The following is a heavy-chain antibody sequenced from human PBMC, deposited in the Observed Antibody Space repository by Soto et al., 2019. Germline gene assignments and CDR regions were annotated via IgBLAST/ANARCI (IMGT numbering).Heavy chain of an antibody. V-gene: IGHV3-7*01. D-gene: IGHD3-10*01. Sequence: EVQLVESGGGVVQPGGSLRLSCAASGFTFSNYWMSWVRQAPGKGLEWVANIKEDGSEKNYVDSVKGQFTISRDNAKNSLYLQMNSLRAXDTAVYXCXXXRYYYGSGDYWGQGTLVTVSS. CDR3: XXXRYYYGSGDY. CDR2: IKEDGSEK. J-gene: IGHJ4*02. CDR1: GFTFSNYW.